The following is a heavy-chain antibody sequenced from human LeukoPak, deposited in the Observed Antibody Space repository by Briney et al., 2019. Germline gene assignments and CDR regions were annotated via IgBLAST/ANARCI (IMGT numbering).Heavy chain of an antibody. V-gene: IGHV3-30*01. D-gene: IGHD3-10*01. CDR2: ISSGGTYE. Sequence: GGSLRLSCAASGFTLSNYAMHWVRQAPGKGLEWVSLISSGGTYEYYADSVKGRFTISRDNSKNTLCLQLNSLRAEDTAVYYCARDSTYYYDSGSSGPHYFDNWGQGTLVTVSS. CDR1: GFTLSNYA. J-gene: IGHJ4*02. CDR3: ARDSTYYYDSGSSGPHYFDN.